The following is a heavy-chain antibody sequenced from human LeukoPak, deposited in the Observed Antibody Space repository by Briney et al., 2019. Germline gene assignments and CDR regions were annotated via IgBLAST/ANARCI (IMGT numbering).Heavy chain of an antibody. D-gene: IGHD2-15*01. CDR2: ISAYNGNT. CDR1: RYTFTIYS. CDR3: ANDSGCSNYCYYCIQH. Sequence: ASVKVSSKDPRYTFTIYSISWVRAAPGQGLEWMGWISAYNGNTNYAQKLQGRVTMTTDTSTSTAYMELRSLRSDDTAVYYCANDSGCSNYCYYCIQHWGQGTTVTVSS. J-gene: IGHJ6*02. V-gene: IGHV1-18*01.